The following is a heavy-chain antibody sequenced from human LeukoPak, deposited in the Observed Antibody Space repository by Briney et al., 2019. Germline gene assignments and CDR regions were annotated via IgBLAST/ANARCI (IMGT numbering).Heavy chain of an antibody. J-gene: IGHJ4*02. V-gene: IGHV3-23*01. Sequence: GGSLRLSCAASGFTFGSYAMNWVRQAPGKGLEWVSTITGNDGGTYYADSVKGRFTISRDNSKNTLYLQMNSLRAEDTALYYCARWRWIHSVFVYRGQGSQVPVAS. D-gene: IGHD5-24*01. CDR1: GFTFGSYA. CDR2: ITGNDGGT. CDR3: ARWRWIHSVFVY.